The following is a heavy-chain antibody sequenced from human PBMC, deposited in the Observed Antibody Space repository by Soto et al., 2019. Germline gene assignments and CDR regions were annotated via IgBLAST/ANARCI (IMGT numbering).Heavy chain of an antibody. CDR3: ARDMGSAMTTRIFDH. J-gene: IGHJ4*02. Sequence: QVLVQESGPGLVKPSQTLTLSCTVSGGSVDSGNHYWNWIRQPPGKGLEWIGYIYYGESTYYNPSIKSRATIPVDKSQSRFSLRLNSVTAADTAVYYCARDMGSAMTTRIFDHWGQGTLVTVSS. CDR1: GGSVDSGNHY. D-gene: IGHD4-17*01. CDR2: IYYGEST. V-gene: IGHV4-30-4*01.